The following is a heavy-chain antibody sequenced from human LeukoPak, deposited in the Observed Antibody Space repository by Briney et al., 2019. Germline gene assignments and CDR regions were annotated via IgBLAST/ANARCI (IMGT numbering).Heavy chain of an antibody. V-gene: IGHV3-23*01. J-gene: IGHJ4*02. CDR2: ISGSGGSI. Sequence: GGSLRLSCAASGFTFSNYVMSWVRQAPGKGLEWVSGISGSGGSIYYADSVKGRFTISRDSSKNTLNLQMNSLRAEDTAVYYCAKHGDTAMWLDYWGQGTLVTVSS. CDR1: GFTFSNYV. CDR3: AKHGDTAMWLDY. D-gene: IGHD5-18*01.